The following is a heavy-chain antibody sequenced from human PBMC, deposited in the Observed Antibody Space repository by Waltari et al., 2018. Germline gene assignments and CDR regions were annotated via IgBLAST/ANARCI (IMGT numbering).Heavy chain of an antibody. Sequence: EVQLVESGGGLVQPGGSLRLSCGASGFTFSSSWMSWVSQTPGKGRQAVANINYDGRKKYYVDYVKGRFTISRDNAKNSVYLEMNSLGVEDSAVYYCAKSRGGEYWGQGALITVAS. D-gene: IGHD3-10*01. CDR3: AKSRGGEY. CDR1: GFTFSSSW. CDR2: INYDGRKK. V-gene: IGHV3-7*01. J-gene: IGHJ4*02.